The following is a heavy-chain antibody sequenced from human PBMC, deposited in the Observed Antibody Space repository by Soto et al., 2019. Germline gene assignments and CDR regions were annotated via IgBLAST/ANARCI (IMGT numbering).Heavy chain of an antibody. J-gene: IGHJ6*02. CDR3: ARVGDSALAYGLDV. D-gene: IGHD3-3*01. Sequence: EVQLVESGGDLVQPGGSLRLSCAASGFSVSSNYMSWVRQAPGKGLEWLSVIYTIGAAHYADSVKGRFTVSRDNSDNTLFLQRGSLRAEDTAVYYCARVGDSALAYGLDVWGLGTTVTVSS. CDR2: IYTIGAA. V-gene: IGHV3-66*01. CDR1: GFSVSSNY.